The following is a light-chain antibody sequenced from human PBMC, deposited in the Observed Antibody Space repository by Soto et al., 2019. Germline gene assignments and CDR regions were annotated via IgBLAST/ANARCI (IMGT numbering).Light chain of an antibody. CDR3: QQRDNWPPIT. Sequence: EIVLTQSPATLSLSPGERATLSCSASPSAGISLAWYQQKPVQAPRLLIYDASNRATGIPARFSGSGSGTDFTLNISSLEPEDFAVYYCQQRDNWPPITFGQGTRLEIK. V-gene: IGKV3-11*01. CDR1: PSAGIS. CDR2: DAS. J-gene: IGKJ5*01.